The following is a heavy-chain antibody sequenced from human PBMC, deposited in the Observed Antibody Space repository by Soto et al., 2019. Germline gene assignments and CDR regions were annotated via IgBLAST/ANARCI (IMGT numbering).Heavy chain of an antibody. Sequence: QVQVVQSGAEVKKPGASVKVSCKASGYTFTTYYIHWVRQAPGQGLEWMGVINPSGGSINYAQKFQGRVIMHRDTCTTTVYMELSSLRTEDTAVYYCARDRGRGGSYYIYFYGMDVWGQGTTVTVSS. CDR1: GYTFTTYY. CDR2: INPSGGSI. D-gene: IGHD1-26*01. V-gene: IGHV1-46*01. J-gene: IGHJ6*02. CDR3: ARDRGRGGSYYIYFYGMDV.